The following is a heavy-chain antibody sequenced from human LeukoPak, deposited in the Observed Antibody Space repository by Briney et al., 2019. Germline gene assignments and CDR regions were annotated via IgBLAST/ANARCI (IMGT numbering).Heavy chain of an antibody. D-gene: IGHD2-2*01. V-gene: IGHV4-59*08. CDR1: GGSISSYY. Sequence: MPSETLSLTCTVSGGSISSYYWSWIRQPPGKGLEWIGYICYSGSTNYNPSLKSRVTISVDTSKNQFSLKLTSVTAADTAVYYCARLGIGVVPSAMLGDYYFDYWGQGTLVTVSS. CDR3: ARLGIGVVPSAMLGDYYFDY. CDR2: ICYSGST. J-gene: IGHJ4*02.